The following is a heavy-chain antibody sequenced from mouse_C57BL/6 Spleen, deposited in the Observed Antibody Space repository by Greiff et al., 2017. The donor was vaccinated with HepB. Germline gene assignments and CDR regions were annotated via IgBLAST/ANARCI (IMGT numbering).Heavy chain of an antibody. CDR3: ASSYDYDVGY. CDR1: GYTFTSYW. J-gene: IGHJ2*01. Sequence: QVQLQQPGAELVKPGASVKLSCKASGYTFTSYWMQWVKQRPGHGLEWIGEIDPSDSYTNYNQKFKGKATLTVATSSSTAYMPLSSLTSEDSAVYYCASSYDYDVGYWGQGTTLTVSS. D-gene: IGHD2-4*01. V-gene: IGHV1-50*01. CDR2: IDPSDSYT.